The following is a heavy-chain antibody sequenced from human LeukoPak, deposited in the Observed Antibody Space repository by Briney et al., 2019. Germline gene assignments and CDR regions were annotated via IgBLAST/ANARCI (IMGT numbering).Heavy chain of an antibody. CDR1: GCTFTAYY. D-gene: IGHD3-22*01. Sequence: ASVKVSCKASGCTFTAYYMHWVRQAPGQGLEWMGWINPNSGGTNYAQKFQGRVTMTRDTSISTAYMELSRLRSDDTAVYYCARDYYDSSGFGAFDIWGQGTMVTVSS. J-gene: IGHJ3*02. V-gene: IGHV1-2*02. CDR3: ARDYYDSSGFGAFDI. CDR2: INPNSGGT.